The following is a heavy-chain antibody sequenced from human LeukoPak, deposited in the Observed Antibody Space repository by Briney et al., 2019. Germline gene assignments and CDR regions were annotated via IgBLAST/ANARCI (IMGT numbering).Heavy chain of an antibody. CDR1: GFTFSSYD. Sequence: PGGSLRLSCAASGFTFSSYDIHWVRQAPGKGLEWVAVISYDGNNKYYADSVKGRFTISRDNSKNTLYLQMNSLRAEDTAAYYCAKEASRGSSFAYTPIEKPYYLDYWGQGTLVTVSS. J-gene: IGHJ4*02. V-gene: IGHV3-30*04. D-gene: IGHD5-18*01. CDR3: AKEASRGSSFAYTPIEKPYYLDY. CDR2: ISYDGNNK.